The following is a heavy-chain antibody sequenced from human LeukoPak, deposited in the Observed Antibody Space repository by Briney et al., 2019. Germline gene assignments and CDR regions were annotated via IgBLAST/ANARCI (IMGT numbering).Heavy chain of an antibody. CDR2: IASDGSDT. CDR3: ARERFHYDV. V-gene: IGHV3-74*01. Sequence: GGSLRLSCAASGFTLSSSWMHWVRQAPGKGLVWVSRIASDGSDTKYADSVKGRFTISRDNAKNTLYLQMNSLRVEDTAVYYCARERFHYDVWGQGALVTVSS. J-gene: IGHJ4*02. CDR1: GFTLSSSW. D-gene: IGHD3-22*01.